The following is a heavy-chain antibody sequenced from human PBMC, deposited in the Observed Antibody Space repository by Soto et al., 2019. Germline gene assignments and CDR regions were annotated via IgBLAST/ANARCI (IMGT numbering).Heavy chain of an antibody. CDR3: TREMSTSSYYYYYGMEV. V-gene: IGHV3-30-3*01. J-gene: IGHJ6*02. D-gene: IGHD2-2*01. CDR2: ISYDGNNK. Sequence: GFRSLCVAVPGLTLSGYAIHWVRQAPDKGLEWLTLISYDGNNKYYEDSVKGRFTVSRDNSRNTLYLQMHRLGDEDTAVYYCTREMSTSSYYYYYGMEVWGQGTTVTVSS. CDR1: GLTLSGYA.